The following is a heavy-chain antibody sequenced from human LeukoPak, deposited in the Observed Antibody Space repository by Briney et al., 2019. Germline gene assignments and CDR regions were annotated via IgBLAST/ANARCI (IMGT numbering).Heavy chain of an antibody. CDR3: ARGVSHYYDSSGSCRFDP. V-gene: IGHV4-34*01. D-gene: IGHD3-22*01. CDR2: INHSGST. J-gene: IGHJ5*02. Sequence: SETLSLTRAVYGGSFSGYYWSWIRQPPGKGLEWIGEINHSGSTNYNPSLKSRVTISVDTSKNQFSLKLSSVTAADTAVYYCARGVSHYYDSSGSCRFDPWGQGTLVTVSS. CDR1: GGSFSGYY.